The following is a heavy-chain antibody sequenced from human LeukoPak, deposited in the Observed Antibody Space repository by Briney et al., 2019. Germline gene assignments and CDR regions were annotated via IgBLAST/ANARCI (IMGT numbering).Heavy chain of an antibody. CDR1: GFTFSSYG. CDR2: ISGSGGST. D-gene: IGHD3-10*01. V-gene: IGHV3-23*01. CDR3: AKDRALLWFGELLRSPSWFDP. J-gene: IGHJ5*02. Sequence: EGSLRLSCAASGFTFSSYGMSWVRQAPGKGLEWVSAISGSGGSTYYADSVKGRFTISRDNSKNTLYLQMNSLRAEDTAVYYCAKDRALLWFGELLRSPSWFDPWGQGTLVTVSS.